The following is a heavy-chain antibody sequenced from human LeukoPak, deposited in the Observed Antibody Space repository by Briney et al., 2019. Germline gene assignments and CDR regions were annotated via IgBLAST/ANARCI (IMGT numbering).Heavy chain of an antibody. CDR1: VESFSAFY. J-gene: IGHJ4*02. D-gene: IGHD1-1*01. CDR2: INHGGST. CDR3: ATWNAKTHSHDD. Sequence: PSETLFLTCAVYVESFSAFYWTWIRQPPEKGLEWIGEINHGGSTNYNPSLSSRVTISVDTSKRQFSLNLTSVTAADTAVYYCATWNAKTHSHDDWGQGTLVTVPS. V-gene: IGHV4-34*01.